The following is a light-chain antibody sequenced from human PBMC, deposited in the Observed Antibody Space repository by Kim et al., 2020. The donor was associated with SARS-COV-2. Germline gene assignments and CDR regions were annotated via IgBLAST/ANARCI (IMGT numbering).Light chain of an antibody. CDR2: GAS. Sequence: VSPGERVTLSCRASQIVSSSLAWYQQKPGQAPRLLIYGASARATGTPARFSGSASGTEFTLTISSLQSEDFVVYYCQQYYNWPRTFGQGTKVDIK. CDR3: QQYYNWPRT. V-gene: IGKV3-15*01. J-gene: IGKJ1*01. CDR1: QIVSSS.